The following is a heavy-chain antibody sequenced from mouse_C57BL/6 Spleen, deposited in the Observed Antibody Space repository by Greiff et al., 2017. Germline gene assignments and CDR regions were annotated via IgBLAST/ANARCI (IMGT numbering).Heavy chain of an antibody. V-gene: IGHV1-42*01. Sequence: EVMLVESGPELVKPGASVKISCKASGYSFTGYYMNWVKQSPEKSLEWIGEINPSTGGTTYNQKFKAKATLTVDKSSSTAYMQLKSLTSEDSAVYYCARGGGYYYAMDYWGQGTSGTVSS. CDR2: INPSTGGT. CDR3: ARGGGYYYAMDY. CDR1: GYSFTGYY. J-gene: IGHJ4*01. D-gene: IGHD2-2*01.